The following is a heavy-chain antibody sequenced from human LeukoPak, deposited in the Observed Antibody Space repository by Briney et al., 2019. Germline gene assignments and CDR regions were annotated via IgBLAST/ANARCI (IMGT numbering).Heavy chain of an antibody. CDR2: IYYTGST. CDR1: AGSISSSSYY. Sequence: PSQTLSLTCTVSAGSISSSSYYWGWIRQPPGKGPEWTGSIYYTGSTYDNPSLKSRVAISVDTSKNQFSLKLSSVTAADTAVYHCARLSTAAYYCGMDVWGQGTTVTVSS. V-gene: IGHV4-39*01. CDR3: ARLSTAAYYCGMDV. J-gene: IGHJ6*02. D-gene: IGHD2-2*01.